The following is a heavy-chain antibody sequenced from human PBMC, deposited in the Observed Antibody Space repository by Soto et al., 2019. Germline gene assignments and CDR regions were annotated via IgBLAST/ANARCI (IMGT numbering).Heavy chain of an antibody. D-gene: IGHD6-13*01. CDR2: ISYDGSNK. Sequence: GGSLRLSCAASGFTFSSYGMHWVRQAPGKGLERVAVISYDGSNKYYADSVKGRFTISRDNSKNTLYLQMNSLRAEDTAVYYCARGIAAAGKEGYGMDVWGQATTVTVSS. CDR3: ARGIAAAGKEGYGMDV. CDR1: GFTFSSYG. J-gene: IGHJ6*02. V-gene: IGHV3-30*03.